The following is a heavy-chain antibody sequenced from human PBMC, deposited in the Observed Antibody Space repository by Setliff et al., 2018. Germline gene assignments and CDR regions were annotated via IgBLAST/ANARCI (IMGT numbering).Heavy chain of an antibody. Sequence: SATLSPTCAVSGGSFSGYHWSWIRQPPGKGLEWIGEISHSGDPNYNPSLKSRVTISLDTSKNQFSLKLTSVTAADTAVYYCARAPQYSNFWYALSWFDPWGQGTLVTVSS. CDR1: GGSFSGYH. V-gene: IGHV4-34*01. CDR3: ARAPQYSNFWYALSWFDP. D-gene: IGHD3-3*01. CDR2: ISHSGDP. J-gene: IGHJ5*02.